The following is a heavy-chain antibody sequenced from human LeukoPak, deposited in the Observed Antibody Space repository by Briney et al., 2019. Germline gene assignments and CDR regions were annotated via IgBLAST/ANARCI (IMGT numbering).Heavy chain of an antibody. Sequence: SETLSLTCTVSGYSISSGYYWGWIRQPPGKGLEWIGSIYHSGSTYYNPSLKSRVTISVDTSKNQFSLKLSSVTAADTAVYYCAREVIRVLRDYWGQGTLVTASS. CDR3: AREVIRVLRDY. CDR2: IYHSGST. J-gene: IGHJ4*02. D-gene: IGHD2/OR15-2a*01. CDR1: GYSISSGYY. V-gene: IGHV4-38-2*02.